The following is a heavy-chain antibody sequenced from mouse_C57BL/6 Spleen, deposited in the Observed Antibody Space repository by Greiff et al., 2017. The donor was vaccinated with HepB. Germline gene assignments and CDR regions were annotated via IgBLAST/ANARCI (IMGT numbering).Heavy chain of an antibody. CDR3: ARPSWSHYYAMDY. CDR2: IWSDGST. Sequence: VKLMESGPGLVAPSQSLSITCTVSGFSLTSYGVHWVRQPPGKGLEWLVVIWSDGSTTYNSALKSRLSISKDNSKSQVFLKMNSLQTDDTAMYYCARPSWSHYYAMDYWGQGTSVTVSS. V-gene: IGHV2-6*03. J-gene: IGHJ4*01. D-gene: IGHD1-1*02. CDR1: GFSLTSYG.